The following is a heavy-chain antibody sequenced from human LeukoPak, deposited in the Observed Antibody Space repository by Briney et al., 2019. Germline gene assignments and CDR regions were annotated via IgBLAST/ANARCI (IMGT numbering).Heavy chain of an antibody. D-gene: IGHD2-8*01. J-gene: IGHJ4*02. Sequence: ASVKVSCKASGYTFTTFGINWVRQATGQGLEWMGWMNPNSGNTGYAQKFQGRVTITRNTSISTAYMELSSLRSEDTAVYYCTARCTNGVCSEYYFDYWGQGTLVTVSS. V-gene: IGHV1-8*03. CDR1: GYTFTTFG. CDR3: TARCTNGVCSEYYFDY. CDR2: MNPNSGNT.